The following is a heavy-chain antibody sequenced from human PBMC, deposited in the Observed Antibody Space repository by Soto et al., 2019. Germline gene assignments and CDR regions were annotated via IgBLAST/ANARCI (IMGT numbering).Heavy chain of an antibody. CDR1: GFTFSSNW. J-gene: IGHJ4*02. CDR3: AGTIVVVVAATPYFDY. Sequence: NPGGSLRLSCAASGFTFSSNWMSWVRQAPGKGLEWIGYIYYSGSTNYNPSLKSRVTISVDTSKNQFSLKLSSVTAADTAVYYCAGTIVVVVAATPYFDYWGQGTLVTVSS. V-gene: IGHV4-59*08. D-gene: IGHD2-15*01. CDR2: IYYSGST.